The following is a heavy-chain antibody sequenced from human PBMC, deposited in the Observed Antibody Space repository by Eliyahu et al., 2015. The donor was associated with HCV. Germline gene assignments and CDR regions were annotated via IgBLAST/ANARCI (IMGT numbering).Heavy chain of an antibody. V-gene: IGHV4-34*01. CDR2: INHSGST. J-gene: IGHJ4*02. Sequence: QVQLQQWGAGXLKPSEXLSXXCAVXGGSFSGYYWSWIRQXPGXGLXWIGEINHSGSTNYXPSLKSRVTISVDTSKNQFSLKLXSVTAADTAVYYCARVWAAAGTFDYWGQGTLVTVSS. CDR1: GGSFSGYY. CDR3: ARVWAAAGTFDY. D-gene: IGHD6-13*01.